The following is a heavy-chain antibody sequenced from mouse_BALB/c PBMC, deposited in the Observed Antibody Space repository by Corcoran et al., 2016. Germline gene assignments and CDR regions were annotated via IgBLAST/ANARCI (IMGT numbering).Heavy chain of an antibody. Sequence: EVQLQQSGAELVKPGASVKLSCTASGFNIKDTYMHWVKPRPEQGLEWIGRIDPANGNTKYDPKFQGKATITADTSSNTAYLQLSSLTSEDTSVYYCSNWDWYFDVWGAGTTVTVSS. CDR3: SNWDWYFDV. D-gene: IGHD4-1*01. J-gene: IGHJ1*01. V-gene: IGHV14-3*02. CDR1: GFNIKDTY. CDR2: IDPANGNT.